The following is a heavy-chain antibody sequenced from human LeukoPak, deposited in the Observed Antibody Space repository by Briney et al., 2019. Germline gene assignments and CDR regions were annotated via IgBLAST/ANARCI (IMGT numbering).Heavy chain of an antibody. J-gene: IGHJ4*02. CDR1: GYSFTSYW. Sequence: GESLKISCKGSGYSFTSYWIGWERQMPGKGLEWMGIIYPDDSDTRYTPSFQGQVTISADKSISTAYLQWSSLKASDTAMYYCARERSSQGYFDFWGQGTLVTVSS. CDR3: ARERSSQGYFDF. V-gene: IGHV5-51*01. CDR2: IYPDDSDT. D-gene: IGHD6-6*01.